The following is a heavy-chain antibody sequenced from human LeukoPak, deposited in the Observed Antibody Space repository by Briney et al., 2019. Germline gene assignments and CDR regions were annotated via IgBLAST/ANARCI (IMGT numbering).Heavy chain of an antibody. CDR2: ISYDGSNK. CDR3: AKGFYGGSYERCPGDY. D-gene: IGHD1-26*01. J-gene: IGHJ4*02. Sequence: GGSLRLSCAASGFTFSSYGMHWVRQAPGKGLEWVAVISYDGSNKYYADSVKGRFTISRDNSKNTLYLQMNSLRAEDTAVYYCAKGFYGGSYERCPGDYWGQGTLVTVSS. CDR1: GFTFSSYG. V-gene: IGHV3-30*18.